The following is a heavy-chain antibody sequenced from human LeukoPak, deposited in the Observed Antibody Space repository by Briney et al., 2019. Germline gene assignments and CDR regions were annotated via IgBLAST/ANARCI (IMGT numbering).Heavy chain of an antibody. CDR3: AGTQVVHDAFDI. J-gene: IGHJ3*02. CDR2: IYYSGST. D-gene: IGHD3-22*01. CDR1: GGSISSYY. Sequence: SETLSLTCTVSGGSISSYYWSWIRQPPGKGLEWIGYIYYSGSTNYNPSLRSRVSISLDMSKNQFSLKMSSVTAADTAVYYCAGTQVVHDAFDIWGQGTMVTVSS. V-gene: IGHV4-59*08.